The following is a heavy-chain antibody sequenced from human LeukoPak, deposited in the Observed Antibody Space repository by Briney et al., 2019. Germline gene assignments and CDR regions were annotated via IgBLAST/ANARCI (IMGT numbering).Heavy chain of an antibody. CDR1: GFTFSSYA. CDR2: ISGSGDII. Sequence: GGSLRLSCAASGFTFSSYAMTWVRQAPGKGLEWGSTISGSGDIIYYADSVKGRFTISRDNPKNTLYLQMNSLRAEDTAVYYCAKGRVGHSPGYYFGNDAFDIWGQGTMVTVSS. J-gene: IGHJ3*02. D-gene: IGHD3-22*01. CDR3: AKGRVGHSPGYYFGNDAFDI. V-gene: IGHV3-23*01.